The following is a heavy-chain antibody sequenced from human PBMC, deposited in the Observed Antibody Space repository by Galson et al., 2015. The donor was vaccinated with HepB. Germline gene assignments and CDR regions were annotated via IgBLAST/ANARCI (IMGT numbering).Heavy chain of an antibody. CDR3: ARQSYEGIVATLDYYYYGMDV. CDR1: GYSFTSYW. CDR2: IYPGDSDT. V-gene: IGHV5-51*01. D-gene: IGHD5-12*01. Sequence: QSGAEVKKPGESLKISCKGSGYSFTSYWIGWVRQMPGKGLEWMGIIYPGDSDTRYRPSFQGQVTISADKSISTAYLQWSSLKASDTAMYYCARQSYEGIVATLDYYYYGMDVWGQGTTVTVSS. J-gene: IGHJ6*02.